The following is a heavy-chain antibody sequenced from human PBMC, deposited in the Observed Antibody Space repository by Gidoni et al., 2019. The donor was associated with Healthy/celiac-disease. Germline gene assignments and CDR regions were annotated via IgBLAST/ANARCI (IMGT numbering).Heavy chain of an antibody. J-gene: IGHJ5*02. CDR3: ARVRDWQLGSPGFDP. CDR1: GGSISSYY. Sequence: QVQLQESGPGLVKPSETLSLTFTVSGGSISSYYWSWIRQPPGKGLEWIGYIYYSGSTNYNPSLKSRVTISVDTSKNQFSLKLSSVTAADTAVYYCARVRDWQLGSPGFDPWGQGTLVTVSS. D-gene: IGHD6-6*01. CDR2: IYYSGST. V-gene: IGHV4-59*01.